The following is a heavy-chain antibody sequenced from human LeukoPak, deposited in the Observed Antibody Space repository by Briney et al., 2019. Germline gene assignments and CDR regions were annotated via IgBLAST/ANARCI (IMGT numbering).Heavy chain of an antibody. V-gene: IGHV1-8*03. CDR1: GYTFTSYD. D-gene: IGHD3-3*01. Sequence: ASVKVSCKASGYTFTSYDINWVRQATGQGLEWMGWMNPNSGNTGYAQKFQGRVTITRNTSISTAYMELSSLRSDDTAVYYCAREGPENYDFWSGYYKILGTYYYYYMDVWGKGTTVTVSS. CDR2: MNPNSGNT. J-gene: IGHJ6*03. CDR3: AREGPENYDFWSGYYKILGTYYYYYMDV.